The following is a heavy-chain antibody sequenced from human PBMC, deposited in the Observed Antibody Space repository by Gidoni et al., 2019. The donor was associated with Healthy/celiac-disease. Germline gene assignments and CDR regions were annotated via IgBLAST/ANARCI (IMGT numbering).Heavy chain of an antibody. J-gene: IGHJ4*02. CDR2: TNYSVRT. CDR1: GGPSSSSSSY. D-gene: IGHD4-17*01. Sequence: LQLQESGPGLVKPSETLSITCTVSGGPSSSSSSYWGWIRQPPGKGREWIGITNYSVRTYYNPYLVSGVTISVDTSHTQFSLKLSSVTAADTAVYYCARRCVDGEYEYYFDSWGQGTMVTVSS. CDR3: ARRCVDGEYEYYFDS. V-gene: IGHV4-39*01.